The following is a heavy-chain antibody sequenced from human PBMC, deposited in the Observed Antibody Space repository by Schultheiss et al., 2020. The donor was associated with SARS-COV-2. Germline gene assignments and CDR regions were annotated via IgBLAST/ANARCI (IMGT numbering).Heavy chain of an antibody. CDR3: ARVTRYYDSSVYAFDI. CDR2: ISSSSRYI. CDR1: GFTFSSYS. V-gene: IGHV3-21*01. D-gene: IGHD3-22*01. J-gene: IGHJ3*02. Sequence: GGSLRLSCENSGFTFSSYSMNWVRQAPGKGLEWVSSISSSSRYIYYADSVKGRFTISRDNAKNSLYLQMNSLRAEDTAVYYCARVTRYYDSSVYAFDIWGQWTMVTVSS.